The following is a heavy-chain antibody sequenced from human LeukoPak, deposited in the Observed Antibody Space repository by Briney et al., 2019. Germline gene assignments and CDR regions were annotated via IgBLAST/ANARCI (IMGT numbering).Heavy chain of an antibody. CDR3: AREVRSSGWTFDY. D-gene: IGHD6-19*01. J-gene: IGHJ4*02. V-gene: IGHV4-4*02. Sequence: SGTLSLTCAVSGGSISSSNWWSWVRQPPGKGLEWIGEIYHSGSTNYNPSLKSRVTISVDKSKNQFSLKLSSVTAADTAVYYCAREVRSSGWTFDYWGQGTLVTVSS. CDR1: GGSISSSNW. CDR2: IYHSGST.